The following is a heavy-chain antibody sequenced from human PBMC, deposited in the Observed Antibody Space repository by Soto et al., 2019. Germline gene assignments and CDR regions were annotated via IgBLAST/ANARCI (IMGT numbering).Heavy chain of an antibody. CDR3: VTIGYGGSNYGGLHV. V-gene: IGHV3-7*01. CDR1: GFTSHNHW. CDR2: INQDGNET. J-gene: IGHJ6*01. Sequence: GRSLRLSCAASGFTSHNHWMSWVRQAPEKGLGWVGNINQDGNETHYLDSVKGRFTISRDNIETSLYLQVKSMRVEDTAVYCCVTIGYGGSNYGGLHVWGQGTTVIVSS. D-gene: IGHD5-18*01.